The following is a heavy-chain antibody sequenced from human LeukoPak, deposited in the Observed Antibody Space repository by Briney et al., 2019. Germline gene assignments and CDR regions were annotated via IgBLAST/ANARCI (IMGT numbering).Heavy chain of an antibody. D-gene: IGHD2-15*01. CDR1: GFTFNSYA. J-gene: IGHJ3*02. V-gene: IGHV3-23*01. CDR2: LSGSASST. CDR3: AKGKGGSTYDAFDI. Sequence: GGSLRLSCAASGFTFNSYAMSWVGQAPGKGLEWVSGLSGSASSTYYADSVKGRFTFSRENSENTLFMQMNSLGAEDTAVYYCAKGKGGSTYDAFDIWGQGTVVTVAS.